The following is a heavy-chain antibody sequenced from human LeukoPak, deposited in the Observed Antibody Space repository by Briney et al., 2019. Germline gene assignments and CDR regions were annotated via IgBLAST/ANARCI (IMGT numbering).Heavy chain of an antibody. J-gene: IGHJ4*02. D-gene: IGHD3-16*02. CDR3: AKGGSYRSQPYFDY. CDR1: GLTFRTYA. Sequence: GGSLRLSCAASGLTFRTYAMSWVRQAPGKGLEWVSSISDSGGYPFYADSVKGRFTISRDNSKNTVYLQMNSLRAEDTAVYYCAKGGSYRSQPYFDYWGQGTPVTVSS. CDR2: ISDSGGYP. V-gene: IGHV3-23*01.